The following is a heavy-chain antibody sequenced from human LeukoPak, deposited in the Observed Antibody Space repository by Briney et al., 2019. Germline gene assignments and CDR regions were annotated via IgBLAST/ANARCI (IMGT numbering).Heavy chain of an antibody. CDR2: IYYTGST. Sequence: SETLSLTCAVSGGSISSSSYYWGWIRQPPGKGLEWIGSIYYTGSTYYNPSLKSRVTISVDTSKNQFSVKLSSVTAADTAVYYCARLHYGGNYGYYYYYMDVWGKGTTVTISS. CDR3: ARLHYGGNYGYYYYYMDV. V-gene: IGHV4-39*01. CDR1: GGSISSSSYY. D-gene: IGHD4-23*01. J-gene: IGHJ6*03.